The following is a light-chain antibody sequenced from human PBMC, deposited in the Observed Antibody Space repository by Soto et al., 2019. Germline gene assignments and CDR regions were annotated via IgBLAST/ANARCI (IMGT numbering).Light chain of an antibody. Sequence: QSALTQPASVSGSPGQSITISCTGTSSDVGGYNYVSWYQQHPGKAPKLMIYDVSNRPSGVSNRFSGSKSGNTASLTISGLPAEDEVDYYCRPYTSSSTLGVFGGGTKLTVL. J-gene: IGLJ2*01. CDR2: DVS. V-gene: IGLV2-14*01. CDR3: RPYTSSSTLGV. CDR1: SSDVGGYNY.